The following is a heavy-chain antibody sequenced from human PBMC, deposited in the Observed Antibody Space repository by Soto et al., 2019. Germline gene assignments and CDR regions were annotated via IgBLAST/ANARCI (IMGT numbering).Heavy chain of an antibody. D-gene: IGHD3-10*01. CDR1: GFTFTSSA. CDR2: IVVGSGNT. V-gene: IGHV1-58*01. Sequence: VKVSCKASGFTFTSSAVQWVRQARGQRLEWIGWIVVGSGNTNYAQKFQERVTITRDMSTSTAYMELSSLRSEDTAVYYCAAFPGRITMVRGAGYYGMDVWGQGTTVTVSS. J-gene: IGHJ6*02. CDR3: AAFPGRITMVRGAGYYGMDV.